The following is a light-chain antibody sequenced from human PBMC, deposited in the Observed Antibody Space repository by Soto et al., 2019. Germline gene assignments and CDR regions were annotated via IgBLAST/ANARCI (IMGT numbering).Light chain of an antibody. CDR2: GAS. Sequence: EVVMTQSPATLSVSPGERATLSCRASQSVGSSLAWYQQTPGQAPRVLIYGASTRATGIPARFSGSESETEFTLTISSLQSEYFAVYYCQQYNNWPLTFGGGTKVEIK. CDR1: QSVGSS. CDR3: QQYNNWPLT. J-gene: IGKJ4*01. V-gene: IGKV3-15*01.